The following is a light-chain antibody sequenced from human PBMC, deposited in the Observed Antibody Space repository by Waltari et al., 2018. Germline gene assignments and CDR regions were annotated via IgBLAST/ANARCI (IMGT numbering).Light chain of an antibody. V-gene: IGKV3-11*01. CDR3: QQRSNWPALT. CDR2: YAS. Sequence: EIVLTQSPATLSLSPGERATLSCRASQSVSNYLAWYQHRTGQAPRLLIYYASNRATGIPARFSGSVSGTDFTRTITSLEPEDFAVYYCQQRSNWPALTFGGGTKVEIK. J-gene: IGKJ4*01. CDR1: QSVSNY.